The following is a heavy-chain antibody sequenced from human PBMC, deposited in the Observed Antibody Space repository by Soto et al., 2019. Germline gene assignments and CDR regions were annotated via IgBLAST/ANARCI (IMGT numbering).Heavy chain of an antibody. V-gene: IGHV3-33*01. J-gene: IGHJ6*03. CDR2: IWYDGSNK. CDR3: ARDRVGYCSSTSCPRYYYYYMDV. Sequence: KGLERVAVIWYDGSNKYYADSVKGRFTISRDNSKNTLYLQMNSLRAEDTAVYYCARDRVGYCSSTSCPRYYYYYMDVWGKGTTVTVSS. D-gene: IGHD2-2*01.